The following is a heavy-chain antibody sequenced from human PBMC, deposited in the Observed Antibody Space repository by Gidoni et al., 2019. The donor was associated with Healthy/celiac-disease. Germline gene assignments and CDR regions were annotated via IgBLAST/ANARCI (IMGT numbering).Heavy chain of an antibody. Sequence: QLQLQESGPGLVKPSETLSLTCTVSGGSISSSSYYWGWIRQPPGKGLEWIGSIYYSGSTYYNPSLKSRVTISVDTSKNQFSLKLSSVTAADTAVYYCARGITIFGVVIKSFDYWGQGTLVTVSS. CDR2: IYYSGST. CDR1: GGSISSSSYY. J-gene: IGHJ4*02. V-gene: IGHV4-39*01. D-gene: IGHD3-3*01. CDR3: ARGITIFGVVIKSFDY.